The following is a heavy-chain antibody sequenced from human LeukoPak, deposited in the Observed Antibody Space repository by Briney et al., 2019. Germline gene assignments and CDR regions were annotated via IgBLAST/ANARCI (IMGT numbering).Heavy chain of an antibody. Sequence: PGGSLKLSCAVSGFNINNYWMTWYRQAPGKGLECVAHIKGDASEKYYVDSVKGRFTISRDNAENSLYLQMNSLRAEDTAVYYCARAGAWYSSSWYGFDYWGQGTLVTVSS. CDR1: GFNINNYW. CDR3: ARAGAWYSSSWYGFDY. CDR2: IKGDASEK. D-gene: IGHD6-13*01. V-gene: IGHV3-7*01. J-gene: IGHJ4*02.